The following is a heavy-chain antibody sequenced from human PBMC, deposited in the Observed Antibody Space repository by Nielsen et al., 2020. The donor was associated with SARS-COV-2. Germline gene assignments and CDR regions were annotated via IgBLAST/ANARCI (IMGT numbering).Heavy chain of an antibody. Sequence: GESLKISCAASGFTFSSYWMSWVRQAPGKGLEWVANIKQDGSEKYYVDSVKGRFTISRDNAKNSLYLQMNSLRAEDTAVYYCAREGGGDYGGNPYYYYGMDVWGQGTTVTVSS. J-gene: IGHJ6*02. V-gene: IGHV3-7*03. D-gene: IGHD4-23*01. CDR2: IKQDGSEK. CDR1: GFTFSSYW. CDR3: AREGGGDYGGNPYYYYGMDV.